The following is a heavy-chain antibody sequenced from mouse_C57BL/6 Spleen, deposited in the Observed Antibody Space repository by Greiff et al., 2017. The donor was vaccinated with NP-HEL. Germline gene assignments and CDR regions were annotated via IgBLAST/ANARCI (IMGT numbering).Heavy chain of an antibody. CDR3: ARKDFTGTRAMDY. Sequence: QVQLQQSGPGLVQPSQSLSITCTVSGFSLTSYGVHWVRQSPGKGLEWLGVIWSGGSTDYNAAFISRLSISKDNSKSQVFFKMNSLQADDTAIYYCARKDFTGTRAMDYWGQGTSVTVSS. V-gene: IGHV2-2*01. J-gene: IGHJ4*01. CDR1: GFSLTSYG. CDR2: IWSGGST. D-gene: IGHD4-1*01.